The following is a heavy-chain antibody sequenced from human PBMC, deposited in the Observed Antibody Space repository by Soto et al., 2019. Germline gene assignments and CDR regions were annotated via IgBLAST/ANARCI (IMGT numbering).Heavy chain of an antibody. J-gene: IGHJ5*02. CDR2: IYYSGTT. Sequence: SETLSLTCAVSGYSISSSNWWGWIRQPPGKGLEWIGYIYYSGTTYYNPSLKSRVTMSVDTSKNQFSLKLTSVTAVDTAVYYCARGGYSSSWYLTYFDPWGQGTLVTVSS. CDR1: GYSISSSNW. V-gene: IGHV4-28*03. CDR3: ARGGYSSSWYLTYFDP. D-gene: IGHD6-13*01.